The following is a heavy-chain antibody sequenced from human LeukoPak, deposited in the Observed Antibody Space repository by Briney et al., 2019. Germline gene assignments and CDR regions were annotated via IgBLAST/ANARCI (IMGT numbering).Heavy chain of an antibody. D-gene: IGHD4-17*01. CDR1: GGSISSGGYY. J-gene: IGHJ4*02. Sequence: SQTLSLTCTVSGGSISSGGYYWSWIRQHPGKGLEWIGYIYYSRSTYYNPSLKSRVTISVDTSKNQFSLKLSSVTAADTAVYYCARVNYGDYVYYFDYWGQGTLVTVSS. CDR3: ARVNYGDYVYYFDY. CDR2: IYYSRST. V-gene: IGHV4-31*03.